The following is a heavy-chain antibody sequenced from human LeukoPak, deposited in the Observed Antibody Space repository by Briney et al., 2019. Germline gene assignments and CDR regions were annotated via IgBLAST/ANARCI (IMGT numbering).Heavy chain of an antibody. D-gene: IGHD4-23*01. CDR1: GGSFSGYY. V-gene: IGHV4-34*01. Sequence: PSETLSLTCAVSGGSFSGYYWNWIRQFPGKGLEWIGEINHSDSTNYNPSLKSRVTMSVDTSKKQFFLKLASVTAADTALYYCVGLRPNLAVAWGRGTLVTVS. J-gene: IGHJ5*02. CDR2: INHSDST. CDR3: VGLRPNLAVA.